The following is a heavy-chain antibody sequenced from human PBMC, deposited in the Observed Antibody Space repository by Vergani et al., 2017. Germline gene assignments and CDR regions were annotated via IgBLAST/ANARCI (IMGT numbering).Heavy chain of an antibody. D-gene: IGHD6-13*01. CDR3: ARDPAAGTSYYYYGMDV. J-gene: IGHJ6*02. CDR1: GFTVSSNY. Sequence: EVQLVESGGGLVQPGGSLRLSCAASGFTVSSNYMSWVRQAPGKGLELVSVIYSGGSTYYADSVKGRFTISRDNSKNTLYLQMNSLRAEDTAVYYCARDPAAGTSYYYYGMDVWGQGTTVTVSS. CDR2: IYSGGST. V-gene: IGHV3-66*02.